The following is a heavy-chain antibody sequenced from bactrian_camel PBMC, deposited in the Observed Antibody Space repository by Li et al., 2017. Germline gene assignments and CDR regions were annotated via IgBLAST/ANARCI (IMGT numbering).Heavy chain of an antibody. Sequence: HVQLVESGGGSVQAEGSLRLSCVGSGITYRGPCMGWYRQTPGKEREAVAAIDDVGSISYSNFAKGRFTISRDDAKNTMYLQMNSLKPDDAGTYYCAVAIRGMYGGTWFCHNRDGIDYWDEGTQVTVS. CDR2: IDDVGSI. J-gene: IGHJ7*01. V-gene: IGHV3S53*01. CDR1: GITYRGPC. D-gene: IGHD7*01.